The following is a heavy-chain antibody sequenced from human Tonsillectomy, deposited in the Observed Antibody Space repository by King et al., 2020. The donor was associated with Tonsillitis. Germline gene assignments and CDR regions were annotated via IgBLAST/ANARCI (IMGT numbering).Heavy chain of an antibody. V-gene: IGHV1-18*01. J-gene: IGHJ4*02. D-gene: IGHD2-15*01. CDR1: VYTFTSYG. Sequence: VQLVESGAEVKKPGAPGKVSCKALVYTFTSYGIAWVRQPLDQGFEWMGWTSAYKGNTNYAQKPQGRVTMTTDTSTSTPYMELRSLRSDDTAVYYCARLTRWSLDYWGQGTLVTVSS. CDR3: ARLTRWSLDY. CDR2: TSAYKGNT.